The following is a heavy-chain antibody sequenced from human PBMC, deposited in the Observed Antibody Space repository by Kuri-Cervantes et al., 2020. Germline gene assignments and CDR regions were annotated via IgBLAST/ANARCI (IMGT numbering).Heavy chain of an antibody. D-gene: IGHD3-16*02. CDR1: GGSFSGYY. V-gene: IGHV4-34*01. CDR3: ARAHYDYVWGTYRYPYYLDY. J-gene: IGHJ4*01. Sequence: SETLSLTCAVYGGSFSGYYWSWIRQPPGKGLEWIGEINHSGSTNCNPSLKSRVTISVDTSKNQFSLHLSSVTAADTAVYYCARAHYDYVWGTYRYPYYLDYWGQGTPVTVSS. CDR2: INHSGST.